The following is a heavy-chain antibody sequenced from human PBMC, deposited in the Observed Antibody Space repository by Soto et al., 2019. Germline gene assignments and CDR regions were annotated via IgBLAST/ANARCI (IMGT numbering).Heavy chain of an antibody. V-gene: IGHV3-74*01. CDR2: VNSDGSGT. J-gene: IGHJ6*02. CDR1: GFTFSNHW. CDR3: ARDRVYYDSSGYYQDYGMDV. Sequence: EMQLVESGGNLVQPGGSLRLSCAASGFTFSNHWMHWVRQAPGKGLVWVSRVNSDGSGTTYADSVKGRFTISRDNAKKTLYLQMNSLRAEDTALYYCARDRVYYDSSGYYQDYGMDVWGQGTTVTVSS. D-gene: IGHD3-22*01.